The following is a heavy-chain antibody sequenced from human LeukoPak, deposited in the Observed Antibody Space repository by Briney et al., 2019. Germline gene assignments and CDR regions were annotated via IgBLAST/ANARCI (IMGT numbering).Heavy chain of an antibody. CDR3: ARESIAVAGTVY. D-gene: IGHD6-19*01. V-gene: IGHV4-61*02. CDR1: GGSISSGSYY. CDR2: IYTSGST. J-gene: IGHJ4*02. Sequence: SETLSLTCTVSGGSISSGSYYWSWTRQPAGKGLEWIGRIYTSGSTNYNPSLKSRVTISVDTSKNQFSLKLSSVTAADTAVYYCARESIAVAGTVYWGQGTLVTVSS.